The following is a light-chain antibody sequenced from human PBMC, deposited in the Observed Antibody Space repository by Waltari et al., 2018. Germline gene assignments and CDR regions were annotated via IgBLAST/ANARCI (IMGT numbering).Light chain of an antibody. CDR1: ALPKKY. CDR2: EDS. CDR3: YSADSSSSKWV. Sequence: SYELTQPPSVSVSPGQTARITCSGDALPKKYAFWYQQKSGQAPLLVIYEDSKRPSGIPERFSASSSGTMATLTVSGAQVEDEADYYCYSADSSSSKWVFGGGTKLTVV. V-gene: IGLV3-10*01. J-gene: IGLJ3*02.